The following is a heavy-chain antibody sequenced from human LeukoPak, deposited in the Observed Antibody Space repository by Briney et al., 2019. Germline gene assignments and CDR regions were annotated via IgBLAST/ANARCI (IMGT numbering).Heavy chain of an antibody. CDR1: GFSFSSND. V-gene: IGHV3-13*01. CDR2: IGTAGDT. J-gene: IGHJ6*02. Sequence: PGGSLRLSCAASGFSFSSNDMHWVRQATGKGLEWVSAIGTAGDTYYPGSVKGRFTISRENAKNSLYLQMNSLRAGDTAVYYCARASLGLYYYGMDVWGQGTTVTVSS. CDR3: ARASLGLYYYGMDV. D-gene: IGHD3-16*01.